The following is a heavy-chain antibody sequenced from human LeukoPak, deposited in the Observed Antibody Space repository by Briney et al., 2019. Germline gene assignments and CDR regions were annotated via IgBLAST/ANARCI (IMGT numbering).Heavy chain of an antibody. J-gene: IGHJ4*02. Sequence: SETLSLTCTVSGDSISNYYWSWIRQPAGRGLEWIGRYYTSESTDYNPSLKSRVTMSVDTSKNQFFLKLSSVTAADTAVYYCARDGDYYDSSGSFDSWGQGTLVTVSS. CDR3: ARDGDYYDSSGSFDS. CDR1: GDSISNYY. D-gene: IGHD3-22*01. CDR2: YYTSEST. V-gene: IGHV4-4*07.